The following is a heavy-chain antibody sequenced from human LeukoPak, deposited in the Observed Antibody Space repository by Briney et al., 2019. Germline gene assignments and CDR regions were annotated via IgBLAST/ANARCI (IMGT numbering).Heavy chain of an antibody. Sequence: SGRSLRLSCAASGFTFSSYAMHWVRQSLGKGLEWVAVMSYDGFNQYYADSVKGRFTISRDNSKNTLYLQMNSLRAEDTAVYYCAKTKGYSYGYYFDYWGQGTLVTVSS. J-gene: IGHJ4*02. D-gene: IGHD5-18*01. CDR1: GFTFSSYA. CDR3: AKTKGYSYGYYFDY. CDR2: MSYDGFNQ. V-gene: IGHV3-30*18.